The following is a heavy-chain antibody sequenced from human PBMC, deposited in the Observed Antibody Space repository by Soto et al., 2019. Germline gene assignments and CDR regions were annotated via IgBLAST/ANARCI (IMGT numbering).Heavy chain of an antibody. CDR3: ARIRTYNWNYEVLRTFDY. CDR2: IYYSGST. Sequence: SETLSLTCTVSGGSVSSGSYYWSWIRQPPGKGLEWIGYIYYSGSTNYNPSLKIRVTISVDTSKNQFSLKLSSVTAADTAVYYCARIRTYNWNYEVLRTFDYWGQGTLVTVSS. J-gene: IGHJ4*02. D-gene: IGHD1-7*01. CDR1: GGSVSSGSYY. V-gene: IGHV4-61*01.